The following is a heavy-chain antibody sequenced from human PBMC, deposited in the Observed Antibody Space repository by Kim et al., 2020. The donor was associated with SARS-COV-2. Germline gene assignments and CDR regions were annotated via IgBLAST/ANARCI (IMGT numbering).Heavy chain of an antibody. V-gene: IGHV4-59*01. CDR1: GGSISSYY. CDR3: ARLRDSSGYYYGGPYYYYYGMDV. J-gene: IGHJ6*02. CDR2: IYYSGST. Sequence: SETLSLTCTVSGGSISSYYWSWIRQPPGKGLEWIGYIYYSGSTNYNPSLKSRVTISVDTSKNQFSLKLSSVTAADTAVYYCARLRDSSGYYYGGPYYYYYGMDVWGQGTTVTVSS. D-gene: IGHD3-22*01.